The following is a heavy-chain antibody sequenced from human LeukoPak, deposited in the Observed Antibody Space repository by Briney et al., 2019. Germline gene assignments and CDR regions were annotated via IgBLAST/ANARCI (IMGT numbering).Heavy chain of an antibody. D-gene: IGHD2-2*01. CDR3: ARTYCSSTSCLVDY. Sequence: QPGGPLRLSCAASGFTFSSYAMHWLRQAPGKGLEYVSAISTNGGSTYYANFVKGRFTISRDNSKNTLYLQMGSLRAEDMAVYYCARTYCSSTSCLVDYWGQGTLVTVSS. V-gene: IGHV3-64*01. J-gene: IGHJ4*02. CDR1: GFTFSSYA. CDR2: ISTNGGST.